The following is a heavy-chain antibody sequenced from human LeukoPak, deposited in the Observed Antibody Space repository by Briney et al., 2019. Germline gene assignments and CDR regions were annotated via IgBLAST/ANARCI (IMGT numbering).Heavy chain of an antibody. CDR3: ATDRGVGDWRWVDN. CDR2: IIPIFGTA. J-gene: IGHJ4*02. D-gene: IGHD2-21*02. CDR1: GGTFSSYA. V-gene: IGHV1-69*05. Sequence: ASVKVSCKASGGTFSSYAISWVRQAPGQGLEWMGGIIPIFGTANYAQKFQGRVTITTDESTSTAYMELSSLRSEDTAVYYCATDRGVGDWRWVDNWGQGTLVTVSS.